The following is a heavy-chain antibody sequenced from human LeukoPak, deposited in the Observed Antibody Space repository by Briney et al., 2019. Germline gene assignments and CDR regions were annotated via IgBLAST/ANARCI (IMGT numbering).Heavy chain of an antibody. Sequence: GGSLRLSCAASGFTVTSNGMHWVRQVPGKGLEWLVFIRNDGSNKYYADSVKGRFTISRDISKNTLYLQMNSLRAEDTAVYYCASNSVIGYRWDYWGQGTLVTVSS. CDR3: ASNSVIGYRWDY. V-gene: IGHV3-30*02. CDR2: IRNDGSNK. J-gene: IGHJ4*02. D-gene: IGHD5-18*01. CDR1: GFTVTSNG.